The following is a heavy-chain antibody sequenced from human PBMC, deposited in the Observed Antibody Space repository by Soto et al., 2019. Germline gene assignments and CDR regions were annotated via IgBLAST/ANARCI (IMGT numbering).Heavy chain of an antibody. J-gene: IGHJ6*03. D-gene: IGHD2-8*01. Sequence: GGSLRLSCAASGFTFSSYWMHWVRQAPGKGLVWVSRINSDGSSTSYADSVKGRFTISRDNAKNTLYLQMNSLRAEDTAVYYCAREGVVVYYYYYMDVWGKGTTVTVSS. CDR3: AREGVVVYYYYYMDV. CDR2: INSDGSST. CDR1: GFTFSSYW. V-gene: IGHV3-74*01.